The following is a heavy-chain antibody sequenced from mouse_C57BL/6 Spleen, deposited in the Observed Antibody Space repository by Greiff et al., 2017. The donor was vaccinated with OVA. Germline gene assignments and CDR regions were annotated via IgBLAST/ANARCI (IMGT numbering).Heavy chain of an antibody. D-gene: IGHD1-1*01. V-gene: IGHV3-6*01. Sequence: EVQLVESGPGLVKPSQSLSLTCSVTGYSITSGYYWNWIRQFPGNKLEWMGYISYDGSNNYNPSLKNRISITRDTSKNQFFLKLNSVTTEDTATYYCARGGSLVVDYYAMDYWGQGTSVTVSS. CDR2: ISYDGSN. J-gene: IGHJ4*01. CDR1: GYSITSGYY. CDR3: ARGGSLVVDYYAMDY.